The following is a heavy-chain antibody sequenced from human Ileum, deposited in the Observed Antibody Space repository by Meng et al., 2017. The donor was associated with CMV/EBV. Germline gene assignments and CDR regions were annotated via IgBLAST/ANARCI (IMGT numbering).Heavy chain of an antibody. V-gene: IGHV1-2*02. CDR2: INPNSGGT. CDR1: GYTFTGYY. D-gene: IGHD3-10*01. J-gene: IGHJ4*02. Sequence: VQMWRAGAEVKKPGASGTVSCKASGYTFTGYYMHWVRQAPGQGLEWMGWINPNSGGTNYAQKFQGRVTMTRDTSISTAYMELSRLRSDDTAVYYCARGLWFGELGFDYWGQGTLVTVSS. CDR3: ARGLWFGELGFDY.